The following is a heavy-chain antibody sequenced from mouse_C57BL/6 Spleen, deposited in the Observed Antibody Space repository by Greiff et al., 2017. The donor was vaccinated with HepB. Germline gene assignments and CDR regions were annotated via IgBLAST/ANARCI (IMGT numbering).Heavy chain of an antibody. CDR2: IYPSDSYT. CDR1: GYTFTSYW. J-gene: IGHJ3*01. D-gene: IGHD2-13*01. CDR3: ARPEGDYSWAWFAY. V-gene: IGHV1-50*01. Sequence: QVQLQQPGAELVKPGASVKLSCKASGYTFTSYWMQWVKQRPGQGLEWIGEIYPSDSYTNYNQKFKSKATLTVDTSSSTAYMQLSSLTSEDSSVYYCARPEGDYSWAWFAYWGQGTLVTVSA.